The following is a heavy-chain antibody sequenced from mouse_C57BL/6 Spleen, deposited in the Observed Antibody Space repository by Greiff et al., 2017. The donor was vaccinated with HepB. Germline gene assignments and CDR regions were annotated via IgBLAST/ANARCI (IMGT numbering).Heavy chain of an antibody. Sequence: VQLQQSGPVLVKPGASVKMSCKASGYTFNDYYMNWVKQSHGKSLEWIGVINPYNGGTSYNQKFKGKATLTVDKSSSTAYMELNSLTSEDSAVYYCAREDYGSSYGYFDVWGTGTTVTVSS. CDR1: GYTFNDYY. CDR3: AREDYGSSYGYFDV. J-gene: IGHJ1*03. D-gene: IGHD1-1*01. CDR2: INPYNGGT. V-gene: IGHV1-19*01.